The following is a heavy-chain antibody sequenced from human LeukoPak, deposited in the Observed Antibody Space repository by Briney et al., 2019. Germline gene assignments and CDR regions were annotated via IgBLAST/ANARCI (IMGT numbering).Heavy chain of an antibody. J-gene: IGHJ1*01. V-gene: IGHV4-34*01. D-gene: IGHD6-19*01. CDR3: ARRDSSGWSTEYFQH. CDR2: INHSGST. CDR1: GGSFSGYY. Sequence: PSETLSLTCAVYGGSFSGYYWSWIRQPPGKGLEWIGEINHSGSTNYNPSLKSRVTISVDTSKNQFSLKLSSVTTADTAVYYCARRDSSGWSTEYFQHWGQGTLVTVSS.